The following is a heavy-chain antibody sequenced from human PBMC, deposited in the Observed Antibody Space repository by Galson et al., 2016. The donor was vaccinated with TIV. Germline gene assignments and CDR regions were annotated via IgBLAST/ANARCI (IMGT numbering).Heavy chain of an antibody. D-gene: IGHD2-21*01. V-gene: IGHV3-9*01. CDR2: ISWNSNSF. Sequence: SLRLSCAASGFNFDDYDMYWVRQAPGKGLEWVSGISWNSNSFGYADSGKGRFTISRDNAKNALFLEMNRLRVEDKAVYYCAKDTHPDYCVGVVCYWDAFGSWGQGTKVTVSS. CDR1: GFNFDDYD. J-gene: IGHJ3*01. CDR3: AKDTHPDYCVGVVCYWDAFGS.